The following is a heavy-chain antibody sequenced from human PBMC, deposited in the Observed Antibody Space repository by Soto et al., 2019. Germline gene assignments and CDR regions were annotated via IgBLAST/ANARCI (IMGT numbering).Heavy chain of an antibody. J-gene: IGHJ4*02. CDR3: ETQIYASYTVPHLPYYTDS. CDR1: GYSFAGYW. Sequence: LQISCKGSGYSFAGYWITWVRQKPGKGLEWMGRIDPSDSQTYYSPSFRGHVTIPVTKSITTVFLQWSSLRASDTAMYYCETQIYASYTVPHLPYYTDSWGQGTALPVSS. V-gene: IGHV5-10-1*01. CDR2: IDPSDSQT. D-gene: IGHD1-26*01.